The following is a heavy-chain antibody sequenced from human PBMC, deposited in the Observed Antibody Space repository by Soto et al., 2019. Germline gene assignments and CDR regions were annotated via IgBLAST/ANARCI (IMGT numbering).Heavy chain of an antibody. CDR2: IYSGGST. CDR3: ATSYDFWSGYYNYYYGMDV. V-gene: IGHV3-53*01. D-gene: IGHD3-3*01. J-gene: IGHJ6*02. Sequence: GGSLRLSCAASGFTVSSNYMSWVRQAPGKGLEWVSVIYSGGSTYYADSVKGRFTISRDNSKNTLYLQMNSLRAEDTAVYYCATSYDFWSGYYNYYYGMDVWGQGTTVTVSS. CDR1: GFTVSSNY.